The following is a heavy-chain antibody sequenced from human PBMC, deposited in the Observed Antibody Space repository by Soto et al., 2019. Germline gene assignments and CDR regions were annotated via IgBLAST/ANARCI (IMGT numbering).Heavy chain of an antibody. CDR1: RVSISNYF. V-gene: IGHV4-59*01. CDR2: ISYSGNT. D-gene: IGHD3-16*02. J-gene: IGHJ4*02. CDR3: ASIRSLGDVSPYFDH. Sequence: QVQLQESGPGLVKPSETLSLTCTVSRVSISNYFWTWIRQPPGRGPEWIGYISYSGNTNYNASLKSRVTISVDTTTKQFSLKLSSVTAADTAVYYCASIRSLGDVSPYFDHWGQGALVIVSS.